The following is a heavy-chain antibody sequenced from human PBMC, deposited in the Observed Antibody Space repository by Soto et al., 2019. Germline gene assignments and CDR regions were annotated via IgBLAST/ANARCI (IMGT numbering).Heavy chain of an antibody. V-gene: IGHV5-51*01. D-gene: IGHD3-16*01. CDR3: ARQLSHIWDF. Sequence: EVQLVQSGADIKKPGESLKISCKGVGYKLGSASIGWVRQMPGKGLEWIGIIKPGTPDIRYSPSLRGPVTISADECLSTAYLQWSSLKASDTAMYYCARQLSHIWDFWGQGTLVSVSS. CDR2: IKPGTPDI. J-gene: IGHJ4*02. CDR1: GYKLGSAS.